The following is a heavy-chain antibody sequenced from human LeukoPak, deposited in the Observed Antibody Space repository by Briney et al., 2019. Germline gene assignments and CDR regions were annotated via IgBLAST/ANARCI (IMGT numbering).Heavy chain of an antibody. Sequence: ASVKVSCKVSGYTLTELSMHWVRQAPGKGLEWMGGFDPEDGETIYAQKFQGRVTMTEDTSTDTAYMELSSLRSEDTAVYYCATSKLYCSGGSCYSFDYWGQGTLVTVSS. CDR1: GYTLTELS. V-gene: IGHV1-24*01. D-gene: IGHD2-15*01. J-gene: IGHJ4*02. CDR3: ATSKLYCSGGSCYSFDY. CDR2: FDPEDGET.